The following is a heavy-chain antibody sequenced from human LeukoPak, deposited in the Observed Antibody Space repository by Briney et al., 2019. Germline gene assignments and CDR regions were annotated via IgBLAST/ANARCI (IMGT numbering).Heavy chain of an antibody. Sequence: SETLSLTCTVSGGSLSTYYWSWIRQSPGKGLEGIGSIYYSGSTNYNPSLKSRVTISVDTSKNQFSLELSSVTAADTAVYYCAVNLTKHTFDIWGQGTMVTVSS. D-gene: IGHD1-1*01. CDR1: GGSLSTYY. J-gene: IGHJ3*02. CDR2: IYYSGST. V-gene: IGHV4-59*08. CDR3: AVNLTKHTFDI.